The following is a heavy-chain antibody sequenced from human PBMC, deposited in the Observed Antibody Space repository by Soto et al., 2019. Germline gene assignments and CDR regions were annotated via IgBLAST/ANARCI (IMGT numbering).Heavy chain of an antibody. Sequence: PSETLSLTCAVYGGSFSGYYWSWIRQPPGKGLEWIGEINHSGSTNYNPSLKSRVTISVDTSKNQFSLKVSSVTAADTAVYYCARGGLYSWKDRNYRMDVWGQGTTVTVSS. CDR2: INHSGST. D-gene: IGHD1-20*01. J-gene: IGHJ6*02. CDR1: GGSFSGYY. V-gene: IGHV4-34*01. CDR3: ARGGLYSWKDRNYRMDV.